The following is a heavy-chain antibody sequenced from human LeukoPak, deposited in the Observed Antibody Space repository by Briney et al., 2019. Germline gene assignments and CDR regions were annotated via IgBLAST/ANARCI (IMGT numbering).Heavy chain of an antibody. D-gene: IGHD1-1*01. CDR1: GFTFSSYS. Sequence: GGSLRLSCAASGFTFSSYSMNWVRQAPGKGLEWVSYIISSSSTIYYADSVKGRFTISRDNAKNSLYLQMNSLRAEDTAVYYCARGNSDSFDYWGQGTLVTVSS. CDR3: ARGNSDSFDY. CDR2: IISSSSTI. J-gene: IGHJ4*02. V-gene: IGHV3-48*01.